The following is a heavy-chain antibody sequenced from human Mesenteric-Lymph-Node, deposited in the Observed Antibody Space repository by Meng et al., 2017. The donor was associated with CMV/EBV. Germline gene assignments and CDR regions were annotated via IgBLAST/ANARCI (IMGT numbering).Heavy chain of an antibody. D-gene: IGHD1-14*01. V-gene: IGHV3-53*01. CDR1: GFTVSSNY. Sequence: GESLKISCAASGFTVSSNYMSWVRQALGKGLEWVSVIYSGGSAYFADSVKGRFTISRDNSKNTLYLQMNSLRAEDTAVYYCARNRGSPYYFDYWGQGTLVTVSS. CDR3: ARNRGSPYYFDY. J-gene: IGHJ4*02. CDR2: IYSGGSA.